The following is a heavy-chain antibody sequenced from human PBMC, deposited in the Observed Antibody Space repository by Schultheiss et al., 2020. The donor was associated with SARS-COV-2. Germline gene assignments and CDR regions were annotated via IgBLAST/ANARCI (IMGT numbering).Heavy chain of an antibody. V-gene: IGHV3-48*04. CDR3: ARDDPLVQGVIDY. Sequence: GGSLRLSCAASGFTFSSYSMNWVRQAPGKGLEWVSYISSSSSTIYYADSVKGRFTISRDNAKNTLYLQMNSLRAEDTAVYYCARDDPLVQGVIDYWGQGTLVTVSS. CDR1: GFTFSSYS. D-gene: IGHD3-10*01. J-gene: IGHJ4*02. CDR2: ISSSSSTI.